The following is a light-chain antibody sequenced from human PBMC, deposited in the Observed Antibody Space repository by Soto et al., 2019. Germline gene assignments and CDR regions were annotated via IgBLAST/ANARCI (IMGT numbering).Light chain of an antibody. CDR3: CSYAGGTSVV. CDR1: SSDVGKYNL. J-gene: IGLJ2*01. V-gene: IGLV2-23*01. Sequence: QSALTQPASVSGSPGQSITISCTGSSSDVGKYNLVSWYQHHPGKAPKLMIYEDIERPSGVSNRFSGSKSGNTASLTISGLQTADEADYYCCSYAGGTSVVFGGGTKLTVL. CDR2: EDI.